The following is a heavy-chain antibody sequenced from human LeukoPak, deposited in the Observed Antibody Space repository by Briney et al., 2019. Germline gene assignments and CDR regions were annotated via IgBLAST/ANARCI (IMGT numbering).Heavy chain of an antibody. V-gene: IGHV1-8*01. CDR1: GYTFTSYD. CDR3: ARAVRRVSYYFAY. J-gene: IGHJ4*02. CDR2: MNPNSGNT. Sequence: GASVKVSCKASGYTFTSYDINWVRQATGQGLEWMGWMNPNSGNTGYAQKFQGRVTMTRNTSRSTAYMEMSSLRSEDTAVYYCARAVRRVSYYFAYWGQGTLVTVFS.